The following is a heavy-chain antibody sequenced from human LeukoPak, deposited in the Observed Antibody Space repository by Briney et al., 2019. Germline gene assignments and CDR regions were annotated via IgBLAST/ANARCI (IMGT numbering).Heavy chain of an antibody. CDR1: GGSFSGYY. V-gene: IGHV4-34*01. CDR3: ARASDNFNLGFDY. J-gene: IGHJ4*02. CDR2: INHSGST. Sequence: SETLSLTCAVYGGSFSGYYWSWIRQPPGKGLEWIGEINHSGSTNYNPSLKSRVTISVDTSKNQFSLKLNSVTPEDTAVYYCARASDNFNLGFDYWGQGTLVTVSS. D-gene: IGHD1-14*01.